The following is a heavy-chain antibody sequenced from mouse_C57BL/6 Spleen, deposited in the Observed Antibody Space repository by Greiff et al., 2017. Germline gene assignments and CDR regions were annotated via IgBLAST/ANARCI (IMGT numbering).Heavy chain of an antibody. Sequence: QVQLQQSGAELVKPGASVKISCKASGYAFSSYWMNWVKQRPGKGLEWIGQIYPGDGDTNYNGKFKGKATLTADKSSSTAYMPLSSLTSEDSAVYFCASEIKLGNCDYWGQGTTLTVSS. J-gene: IGHJ2*01. CDR2: IYPGDGDT. V-gene: IGHV1-80*01. D-gene: IGHD4-1*01. CDR3: ASEIKLGNCDY. CDR1: GYAFSSYW.